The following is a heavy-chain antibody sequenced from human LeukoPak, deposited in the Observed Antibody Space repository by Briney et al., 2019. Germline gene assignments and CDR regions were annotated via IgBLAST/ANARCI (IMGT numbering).Heavy chain of an antibody. D-gene: IGHD6-13*01. CDR1: GYTFTSYG. J-gene: IGHJ4*02. V-gene: IGHV1-18*01. Sequence: ASVKVSCKASGYTFTSYGIIWVRQAPGQGLEWMGWISAYNGNTNYAQKLQGRVTMTTDTSTSTAYMELRSLRSDDTAVYYCARDAAVPTSSWFDYWGQGTLVTVSS. CDR3: ARDAAVPTSSWFDY. CDR2: ISAYNGNT.